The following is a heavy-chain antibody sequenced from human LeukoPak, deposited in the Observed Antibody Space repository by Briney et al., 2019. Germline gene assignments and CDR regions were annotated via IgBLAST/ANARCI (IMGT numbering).Heavy chain of an antibody. CDR1: GGSISSGSYY. CDR3: ASSYTGLFDY. J-gene: IGHJ4*02. CDR2: IYTSGST. D-gene: IGHD3-16*01. V-gene: IGHV4-61*02. Sequence: PSETLSLTCTVSGGSISSGSYYWSWIRQPAGKGLEWIGRIYTSGSTNYNPSLKSRVTISVDTSTNQFSLKLSSVTAADTAVYYCASSYTGLFDYWGQGTLVTVSS.